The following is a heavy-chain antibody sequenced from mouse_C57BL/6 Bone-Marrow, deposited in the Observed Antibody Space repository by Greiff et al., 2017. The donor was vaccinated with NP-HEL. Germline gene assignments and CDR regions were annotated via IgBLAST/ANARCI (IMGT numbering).Heavy chain of an antibody. CDR1: GYAFTNYL. Sequence: QVQLKESGAELVRPGTSVKVSCKASGYAFTNYLIEWVKQRPGQGLEWIGVINPGSGGTNYNEKFKGKATLTADKSSSTAYMQLSSLTSEDSAVYFCARADSSAWFDYWGQGTLVTVSA. J-gene: IGHJ3*01. V-gene: IGHV1-54*01. D-gene: IGHD3-2*02. CDR2: INPGSGGT. CDR3: ARADSSAWFDY.